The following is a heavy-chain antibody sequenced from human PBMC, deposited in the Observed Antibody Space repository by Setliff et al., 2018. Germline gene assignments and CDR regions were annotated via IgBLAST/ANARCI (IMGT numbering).Heavy chain of an antibody. CDR1: GESIDSVATGNHY. Sequence: PSETLSLTCIVSGESIDSVATGNHYWNWIRQPPGKGLEWIGSVYYSGTTYHNPSLKSRLTMPVDTSKNQFTLKVISVTAADTAVYYCARLSCSSNSCPFDFWVQGTLVTVSS. CDR3: ARLSCSSNSCPFDF. V-gene: IGHV4-39*06. D-gene: IGHD2-2*01. J-gene: IGHJ4*02. CDR2: VYYSGTT.